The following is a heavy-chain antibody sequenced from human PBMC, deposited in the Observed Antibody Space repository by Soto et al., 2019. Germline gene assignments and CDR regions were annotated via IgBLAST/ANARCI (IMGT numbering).Heavy chain of an antibody. J-gene: IGHJ4*02. CDR1: GYTFTSYG. Sequence: SVKVSCKASGYTFTSYGISWVRQAPGQGLEWMGWISAHNGNTNHAQKLQGRVTMTTDTSTSTAYMELRSLRSDDTAVYYCARDAAVGLFDYWGQGTLVTVSS. CDR3: ARDAAVGLFDY. D-gene: IGHD1-26*01. V-gene: IGHV1-18*01. CDR2: ISAHNGNT.